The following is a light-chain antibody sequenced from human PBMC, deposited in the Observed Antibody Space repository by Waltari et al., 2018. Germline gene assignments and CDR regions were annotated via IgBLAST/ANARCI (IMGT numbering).Light chain of an antibody. CDR1: TTHSWTYNL. CDR2: EGT. Sequence: QSALTQPASVSGSPGQSITISCPGTTTHSWTYNLFSCYQQHPGKAPKLIIFEGTKRPSGVSNRFFASTSGNTASLTISGLQADDEADYHCCSYVSNTYVFGTGTKVTVL. J-gene: IGLJ1*01. V-gene: IGLV2-23*01. CDR3: CSYVSNTYV.